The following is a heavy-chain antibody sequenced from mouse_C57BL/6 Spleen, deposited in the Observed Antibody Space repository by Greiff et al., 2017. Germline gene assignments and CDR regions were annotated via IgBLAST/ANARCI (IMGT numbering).Heavy chain of an antibody. CDR3: ARGESTMVTTYAMDY. CDR2: IYPRSGNT. CDR1: GYTFTSYG. J-gene: IGHJ4*01. D-gene: IGHD2-2*01. V-gene: IGHV1-81*01. Sequence: QVQLQQSGAELARPGASVKLSCKASGYTFTSYGISWVKQRTGQGLEWIGEIYPRSGNTYYNEKFKGKATLTADKSSSTAYMELRSLTSEDSAVYVCARGESTMVTTYAMDYGGQGTSVTVSS.